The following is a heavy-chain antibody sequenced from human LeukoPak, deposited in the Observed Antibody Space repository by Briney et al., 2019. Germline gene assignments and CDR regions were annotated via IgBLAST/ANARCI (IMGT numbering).Heavy chain of an antibody. CDR3: AREKYNWFDP. Sequence: PGGSLRLSCAASGFTFSSYAMHWVRQAPGKGLEWVAVISYDGSNKYYADSVKGRFTISRDNSKNTLYLQMNSLRAEDTAVYYCAREKYNWFDPWGQGTLVTVSS. J-gene: IGHJ5*02. V-gene: IGHV3-30*04. CDR2: ISYDGSNK. CDR1: GFTFSSYA.